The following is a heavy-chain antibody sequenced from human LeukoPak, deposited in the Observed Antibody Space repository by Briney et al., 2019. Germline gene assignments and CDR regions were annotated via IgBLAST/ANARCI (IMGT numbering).Heavy chain of an antibody. CDR2: XXTRGST. Sequence: RXXTRGSTNSKPSLKSRVTISGETSKNKMCMKKSTVTDADTAVYYCARSGAGSSGWGSYWYFDLWGRGTLVTVSS. D-gene: IGHD6-19*01. J-gene: IGHJ2*01. CDR3: ARSGAGSSGWGSYWYFDL. V-gene: IGHV4-61*02.